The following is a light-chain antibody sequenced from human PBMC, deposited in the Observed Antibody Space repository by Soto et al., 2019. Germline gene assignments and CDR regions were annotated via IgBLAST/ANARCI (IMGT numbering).Light chain of an antibody. Sequence: DIQMTQSPSSLSASVGDRVTITCRASQSISTFLNWYQEKPGKAPKLLISVASILHSGVPSRFSGNGSGTDFTLTISNLQPEDFATYYCQHTYRTFGPGTKVHIK. J-gene: IGKJ3*01. V-gene: IGKV1-39*01. CDR2: VAS. CDR3: QHTYRT. CDR1: QSISTF.